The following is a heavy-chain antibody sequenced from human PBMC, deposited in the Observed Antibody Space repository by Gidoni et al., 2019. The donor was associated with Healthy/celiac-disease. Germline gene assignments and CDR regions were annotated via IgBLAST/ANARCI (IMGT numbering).Heavy chain of an antibody. CDR3: ARGLSGLFDP. J-gene: IGHJ5*02. CDR1: GGSISSGGYY. CDR2: IYYSGST. Sequence: QVKLQESGPGLVKPPQTLSLTCTVPGGSISSGGYYWSWIRQHPGKCLEWIGYIYYSGSTYYNPSLKSRITISVDTSKNQFSLKLSSVTAADTAVYYCARGLSGLFDPWGQGTLVTVSS. D-gene: IGHD3-16*02. V-gene: IGHV4-31*03.